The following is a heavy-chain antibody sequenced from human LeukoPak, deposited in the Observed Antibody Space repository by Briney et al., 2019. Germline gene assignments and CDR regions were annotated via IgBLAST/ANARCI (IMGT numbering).Heavy chain of an antibody. Sequence: GASVKVSRKASGFTFYNSAIQWVRQARGQRLEWIGWIGVAGGNTNYAQTLQGRITIARDMSTSTAYMELTSLRSDDTAVYYCAAEIYGGNTDCCTFDFWGPGTPVTVSS. CDR1: GFTFYNSA. CDR3: AAEIYGGNTDCCTFDF. V-gene: IGHV1-58*02. J-gene: IGHJ3*01. CDR2: IGVAGGNT. D-gene: IGHD4-23*01.